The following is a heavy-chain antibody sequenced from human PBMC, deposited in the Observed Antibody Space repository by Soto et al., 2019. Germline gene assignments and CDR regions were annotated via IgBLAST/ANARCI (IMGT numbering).Heavy chain of an antibody. Sequence: PGGSLRLSCAASGFTFSSYTMMWVRQAPGRGLEWVSGISGTGGNTYYADSVKGRFTISRDNSKNTLYLQMNTLRAEDTAVYYCAKGLSVVLTSYSDYWGQGALVTVSS. CDR1: GFTFSSYT. CDR3: AKGLSVVLTSYSDY. V-gene: IGHV3-23*01. J-gene: IGHJ4*02. CDR2: ISGTGGNT. D-gene: IGHD2-8*01.